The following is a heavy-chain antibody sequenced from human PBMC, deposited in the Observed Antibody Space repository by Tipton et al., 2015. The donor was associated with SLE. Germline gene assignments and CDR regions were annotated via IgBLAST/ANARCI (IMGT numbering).Heavy chain of an antibody. V-gene: IGHV3-20*04. D-gene: IGHD1-26*01. Sequence: SLRLSCVASGFTFDDFGMSWVRQAPGKRLEWVSGINWNGASTGLADSVKGRFSISRDNAKNSLYLQMNSLRAEDTAFYYCARDRAYSGSSTFDYWGQGTLVTVSS. J-gene: IGHJ4*02. CDR2: INWNGAST. CDR1: GFTFDDFG. CDR3: ARDRAYSGSSTFDY.